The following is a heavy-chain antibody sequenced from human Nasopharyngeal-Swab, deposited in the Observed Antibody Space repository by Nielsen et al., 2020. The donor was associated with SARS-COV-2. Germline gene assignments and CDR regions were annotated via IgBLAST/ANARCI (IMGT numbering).Heavy chain of an antibody. CDR1: GFTFSDHW. CDR3: ARMNYYFYYGMDV. CDR2: LKQDGSEE. V-gene: IGHV3-7*01. Sequence: GESLKISCVVSGFTFSDHWMNWVRQAPGKGLEWVAYLKQDGSEEYYVDSVKGRFTISRDNAKNSLYLQMSSLRAEDTAVYYCARMNYYFYYGMDVWGQGTTVIVSS. J-gene: IGHJ6*02.